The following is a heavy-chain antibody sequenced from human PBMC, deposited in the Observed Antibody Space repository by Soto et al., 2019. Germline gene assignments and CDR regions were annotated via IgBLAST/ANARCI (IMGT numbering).Heavy chain of an antibody. CDR3: AATRDGPYGSFDY. J-gene: IGHJ4*02. CDR1: GFTVSSNY. D-gene: IGHD1-26*01. CDR2: IYSGGST. V-gene: IGHV3-53*01. Sequence: HGGSLRLSCSASGFTVSSNYMSWVRQAPGKGLEWVSIIYSGGSTYYADSVKGRFTISRDNSKNTLYLQMNSLRAEDTAVYYCAATRDGPYGSFDYWGQGTLVTVSS.